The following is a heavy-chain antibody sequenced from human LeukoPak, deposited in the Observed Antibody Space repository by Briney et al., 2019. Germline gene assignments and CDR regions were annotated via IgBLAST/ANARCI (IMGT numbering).Heavy chain of an antibody. V-gene: IGHV3-53*05. Sequence: GGSLRLSCAASGFTVSSNYMSWVRQAPGKGLEWVSVIYSGGSTYYADSVKGRFTISRDNSKNTLYLQMNSLRAEDTAVYYCARDKYYDSSGHCDYWGQGTLVTVSS. CDR2: IYSGGST. CDR3: ARDKYYDSSGHCDY. J-gene: IGHJ4*02. D-gene: IGHD3-22*01. CDR1: GFTVSSNY.